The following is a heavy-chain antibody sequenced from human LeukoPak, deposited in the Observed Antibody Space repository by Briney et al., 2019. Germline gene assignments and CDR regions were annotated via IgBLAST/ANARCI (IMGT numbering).Heavy chain of an antibody. D-gene: IGHD1-1*01. J-gene: IGHJ4*02. CDR2: TSHDEVTK. CDR1: GFTFSSYP. CDR3: ARDDPGGIDS. V-gene: IGHV3-30-3*01. Sequence: GRSLRLSCAASGFTFSSYPMHWVRQAPGKGLEWVAITSHDEVTKYYADSVKGRFTISKDNSKNTLYLQMNSLTPEDTAVYYCARDDPGGIDSWGQGTLVTVSS.